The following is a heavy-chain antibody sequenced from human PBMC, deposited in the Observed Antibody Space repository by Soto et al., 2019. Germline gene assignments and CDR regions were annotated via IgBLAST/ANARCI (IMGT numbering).Heavy chain of an antibody. V-gene: IGHV4-59*01. CDR1: GGSISSYY. CDR3: ARGGAYYDILTGCYDYYYYGMDV. CDR2: IYYSGST. Sequence: PSETLSLTCTVSGGSISSYYWSWIRQPPGKGLEWIGYIYYSGSTNYNPSLKSRVTISVDTSKNQFSLKLSSVTAADTAVYYCARGGAYYDILTGCYDYYYYGMDVWGQGTTVTVSS. J-gene: IGHJ6*02. D-gene: IGHD3-9*01.